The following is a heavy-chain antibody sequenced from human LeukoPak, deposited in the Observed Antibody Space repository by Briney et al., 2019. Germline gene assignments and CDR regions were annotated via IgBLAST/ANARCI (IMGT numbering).Heavy chain of an antibody. Sequence: PGGSLRLSCAASGFTVSSNYMNWVRQAPGKGLEWVSVIYSSDSTYYADSVKGRFTISRDNFKNTLYLQMNSLRAEDTAVYYCARDLYGVSHDYWGQGTLVTVSS. J-gene: IGHJ4*02. D-gene: IGHD4-17*01. CDR1: GFTVSSNY. CDR2: IYSSDST. V-gene: IGHV3-53*01. CDR3: ARDLYGVSHDY.